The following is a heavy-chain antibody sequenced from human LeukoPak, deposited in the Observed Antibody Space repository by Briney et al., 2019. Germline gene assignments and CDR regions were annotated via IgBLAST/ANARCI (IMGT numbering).Heavy chain of an antibody. D-gene: IGHD3-9*01. CDR2: ISSSSSTI. CDR3: TRGPTRPKLRYFDWLVD. Sequence: PGGSLRLSCAASGFTFSSYSMNWVRQAPGKGLEWVSYISSSSSTIYYADSVKGRFTISRDNAKNSLYLQMNSLRAEDTAVYYCTRGPTRPKLRYFDWLVDWGQGTLVTVSS. J-gene: IGHJ4*02. CDR1: GFTFSSYS. V-gene: IGHV3-48*01.